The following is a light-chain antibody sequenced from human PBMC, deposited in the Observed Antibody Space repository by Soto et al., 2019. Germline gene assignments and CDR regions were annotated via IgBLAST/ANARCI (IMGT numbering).Light chain of an antibody. Sequence: DIQMTQSPSSLSASLGDRVTITCRASQSINRFLNWYQHQPGKAPKVLIYAASNLQSGVPSRFNRNGSGTDFTLTISSLQPEDFATYFCQQTYRPSYTFAQGTRLEIK. J-gene: IGKJ2*01. CDR1: QSINRF. CDR3: QQTYRPSYT. V-gene: IGKV1-39*01. CDR2: AAS.